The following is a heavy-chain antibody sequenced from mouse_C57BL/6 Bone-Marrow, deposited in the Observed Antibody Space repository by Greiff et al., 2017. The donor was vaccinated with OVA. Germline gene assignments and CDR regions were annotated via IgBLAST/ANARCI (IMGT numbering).Heavy chain of an antibody. V-gene: IGHV2-2*01. Sequence: QVHVKQSGPGLVQPSQSLSITCTVSGFSLTSYGVHWVRQSPGKGLEWLGVIWSGGSTDYNAAFISRLSISKDNSKSQVFFKMNSLQADDTAIYYCARNLIITTVSYYFDYWGQGTTLTVSS. CDR3: ARNLIITTVSYYFDY. J-gene: IGHJ2*01. D-gene: IGHD1-2*01. CDR1: GFSLTSYG. CDR2: IWSGGST.